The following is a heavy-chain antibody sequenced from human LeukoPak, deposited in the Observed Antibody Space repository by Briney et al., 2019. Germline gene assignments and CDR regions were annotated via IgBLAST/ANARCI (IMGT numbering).Heavy chain of an antibody. V-gene: IGHV1-18*01. Sequence: GASVKVSCKGSGYTFTSYGISWVRQAPGQGLEWIGWISAYNGNTNYAQKLQGRGPMTTDPSTSPPYTEVGRLEAHGPPDVYRCIGKWGSLWFGTDYWGQGTLVTVSS. J-gene: IGHJ4*02. CDR3: CIGKWGSLWFGTDY. CDR2: ISAYNGNT. D-gene: IGHD3-10*01. CDR1: GYTFTSYG.